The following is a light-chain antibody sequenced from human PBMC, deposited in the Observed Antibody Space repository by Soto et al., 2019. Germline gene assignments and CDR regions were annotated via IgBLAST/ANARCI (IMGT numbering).Light chain of an antibody. CDR2: DVS. J-gene: IGLJ1*01. Sequence: QSVLTQPASVSGSPAQSIAISCTGTSSDVGAYNYVSWYQQHPGKAPKLMIYDVSHRPSGASDRFSGSKSGNTASLTISGLQPEDEADYYCTSYTSSSTYVFGTGTKVTVL. CDR1: SSDVGAYNY. CDR3: TSYTSSSTYV. V-gene: IGLV2-14*01.